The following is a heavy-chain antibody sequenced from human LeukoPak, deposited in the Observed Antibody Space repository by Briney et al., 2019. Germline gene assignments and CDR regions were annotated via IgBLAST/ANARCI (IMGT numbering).Heavy chain of an antibody. CDR2: TYYSGST. CDR3: ATWGITGTTEIDY. Sequence: TSETLSLTCTVSGGSIGSGGYYWSWIRQHPGTGLEWIGYTYYSGSTYYNPSLKSRVTISVDTSKNQFSLKLSSVTAADTAVYFCATWGITGTTEIDYWGQGTLVTVSS. V-gene: IGHV4-31*03. J-gene: IGHJ4*02. CDR1: GGSIGSGGYY. D-gene: IGHD1-20*01.